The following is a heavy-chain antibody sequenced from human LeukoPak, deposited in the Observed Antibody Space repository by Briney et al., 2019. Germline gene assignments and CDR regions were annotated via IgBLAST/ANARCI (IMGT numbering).Heavy chain of an antibody. J-gene: IGHJ4*02. Sequence: SETLSLTCTVSGGSVSSGGFYWTWIRQPPGKGLEWIGYIYYSGSTNYIPSLRSRLTISVDTSKNQFSLKLSSVTAADTAVYYCAREDIAGTASYFDYWGQGTLVTVSS. CDR2: IYYSGST. CDR3: AREDIAGTASYFDY. V-gene: IGHV4-61*08. D-gene: IGHD1-7*01. CDR1: GGSVSSGGFY.